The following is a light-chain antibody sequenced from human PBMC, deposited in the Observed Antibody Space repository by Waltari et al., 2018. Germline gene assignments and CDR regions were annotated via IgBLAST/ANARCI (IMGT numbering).Light chain of an antibody. CDR1: SSDVGGYNY. CDR2: DGS. V-gene: IGLV2-11*01. CDR3: CSYAGSYTWV. Sequence: QSALTQPRSVSGSPGQSVTISCTGTSSDVGGYNYVSWYQHHPGKAPKLMIYDGSKRPSGVRDRFSGSTSGNTASLTISGLQAEDESDYSCCSYAGSYTWVFGGGTKLTVL. J-gene: IGLJ3*02.